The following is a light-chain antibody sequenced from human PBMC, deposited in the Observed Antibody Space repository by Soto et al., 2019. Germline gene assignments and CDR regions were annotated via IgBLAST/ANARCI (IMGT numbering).Light chain of an antibody. V-gene: IGKV3-15*01. CDR2: HAS. Sequence: EIVMTQSPATLSVSPGERATLSCRASQSVSNNLAWYQQKPGQAPRLFIYHASTRATGIPARFSGSGSGTEFTLTISSLQSEDFAVYYCQQYNKWPLTFGGGTKVEIK. CDR3: QQYNKWPLT. J-gene: IGKJ4*01. CDR1: QSVSNN.